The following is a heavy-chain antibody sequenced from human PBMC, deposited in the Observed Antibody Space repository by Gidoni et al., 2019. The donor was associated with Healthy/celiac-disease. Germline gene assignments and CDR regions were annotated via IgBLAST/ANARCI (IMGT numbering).Heavy chain of an antibody. D-gene: IGHD2-15*01. V-gene: IGHV4-34*01. Sequence: QVQLPQWGAGLLKPSGTLSPTCPVYGRSFSGSSWSWISQPPGKGLEVVGEINHCRSTNYHPSLKRRVTISVRTSKNQFSLKLSSVTAADTAVYFCARGVGVAATSYLYYWGQGTLVTLSS. CDR3: ARGVGVAATSYLYY. CDR1: GRSFSGSS. J-gene: IGHJ4*02. CDR2: INHCRST.